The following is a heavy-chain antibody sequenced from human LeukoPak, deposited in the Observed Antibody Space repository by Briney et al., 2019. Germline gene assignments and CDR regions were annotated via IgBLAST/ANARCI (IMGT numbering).Heavy chain of an antibody. CDR1: GFTFSSYG. D-gene: IGHD3-10*01. J-gene: IGHJ4*02. CDR2: ISYDGSNK. V-gene: IGHV3-30*03. CDR3: ARVRVLLWFGESTIPDFDY. Sequence: GGSLRLSCAASGFTFSSYGMHWVRQAPGKGLEWVAVISYDGSNKYYADSVKGRFTISRDNSKNTLYLQMNSLRAEDTAVYYCARVRVLLWFGESTIPDFDYWGQGTLVTVSS.